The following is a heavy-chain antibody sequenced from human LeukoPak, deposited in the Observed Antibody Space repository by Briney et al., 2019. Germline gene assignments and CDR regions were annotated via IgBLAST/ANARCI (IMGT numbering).Heavy chain of an antibody. CDR2: IYYSGST. Sequence: SETLSLTCTVSGGSISSGDYYWSWIRQPPGKGLEWIGYIYYSGSTYYNPSLKSRVTISVDTSKNQFSLKLSSVTAADTAVYYCAREAMRDYDSSTDWFDPWGQGTLVTVSS. J-gene: IGHJ5*02. CDR3: AREAMRDYDSSTDWFDP. CDR1: GGSISSGDYY. V-gene: IGHV4-30-4*01. D-gene: IGHD3-22*01.